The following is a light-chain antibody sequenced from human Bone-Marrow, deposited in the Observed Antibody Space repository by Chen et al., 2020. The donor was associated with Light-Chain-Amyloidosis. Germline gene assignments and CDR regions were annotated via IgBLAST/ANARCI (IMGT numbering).Light chain of an antibody. CDR2: AND. V-gene: IGLV1-40*01. CDR1: SSNIGAGYD. CDR3: QSYDTRLSGLYV. J-gene: IGLJ1*01. Sequence: QSVLTQPPPVSGAPGQRVTISCTGSSSNIGAGYDVHWYQQLPGTAPKLLIYANDNRPSGVPDRFSGSKSGTSASLAITGLQAEDEADYYCQSYDTRLSGLYVFGTGTKVTVL.